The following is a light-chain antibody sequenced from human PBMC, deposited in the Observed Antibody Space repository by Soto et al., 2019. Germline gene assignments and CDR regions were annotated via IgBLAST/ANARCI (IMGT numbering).Light chain of an antibody. CDR3: QQYNTYST. Sequence: DIQMTQSPSTLSASVGDRLTLTCRASQSISSWLAWYQPKPGKAPKLRIYDASSLESGVPSRFSGGGSGTEFTLTISSMQPDDFATYYCQQYNTYSTFGQGTRLEIK. J-gene: IGKJ5*01. CDR2: DAS. CDR1: QSISSW. V-gene: IGKV1-5*01.